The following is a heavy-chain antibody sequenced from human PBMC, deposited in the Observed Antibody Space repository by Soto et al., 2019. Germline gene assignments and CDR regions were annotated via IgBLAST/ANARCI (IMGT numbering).Heavy chain of an antibody. CDR2: ISGSGAST. CDR1: GFPFNKYS. V-gene: IGHV3-23*01. J-gene: IGHJ4*02. D-gene: IGHD3-16*01. Sequence: PGGSLKISLVTFGFPFNKYSLAWVRQAPGKGLGGVSAISGSGASTYDADSVEGRFTISRDNSNNTLYLQMNSLRAEDTAVYYCAKTAGVITVITSFDHWGQGTPVTVSS. CDR3: AKTAGVITVITSFDH.